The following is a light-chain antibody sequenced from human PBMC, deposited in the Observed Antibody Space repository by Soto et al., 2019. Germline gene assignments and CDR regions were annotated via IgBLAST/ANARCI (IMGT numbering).Light chain of an antibody. Sequence: DIQMTQSPSTLSASVGDRVTITCRASQSISSWLAWYQQKSGIAPKLLIYDASRLESGVPARFSGSGSGTESTLTISSLQPDDFATYYCQQYNSFSYTFGQGTKVEIK. CDR1: QSISSW. V-gene: IGKV1-5*01. CDR2: DAS. CDR3: QQYNSFSYT. J-gene: IGKJ2*01.